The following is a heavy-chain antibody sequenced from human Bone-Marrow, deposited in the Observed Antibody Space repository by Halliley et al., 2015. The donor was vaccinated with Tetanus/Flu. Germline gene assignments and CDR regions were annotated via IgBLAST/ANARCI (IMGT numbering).Heavy chain of an antibody. CDR2: VFPDDSDT. J-gene: IGHJ4*02. CDR3: ARGGGNWEPFPY. Sequence: QLVQSGAEVKKPGESLKISCKASGYNFNAYWIGWVRHMPEEGLEWMGIVFPDDSDTRYSPSFEGRITISADKSTSTAFLQWGSLRASDTGIYYCARGGGNWEPFPYWGQGTLVTVSS. CDR1: GYNFNAYW. V-gene: IGHV5-51*01. D-gene: IGHD1-1*01.